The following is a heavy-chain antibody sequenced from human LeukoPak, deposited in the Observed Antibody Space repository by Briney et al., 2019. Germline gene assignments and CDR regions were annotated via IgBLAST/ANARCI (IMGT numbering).Heavy chain of an antibody. D-gene: IGHD6-19*01. CDR1: GGSFSGYY. Sequence: SETLSLTCAVYGGSFSGYYWSWIRQPPGKGLEWIGEINHSGSTNYNPSLKSRVTISVDTSKDQFSLKLSSVTAADTAVYYCARGPKSWPNIAVAGNTNDYWGQGTLVTVSS. V-gene: IGHV4-34*01. CDR3: ARGPKSWPNIAVAGNTNDY. CDR2: INHSGST. J-gene: IGHJ4*02.